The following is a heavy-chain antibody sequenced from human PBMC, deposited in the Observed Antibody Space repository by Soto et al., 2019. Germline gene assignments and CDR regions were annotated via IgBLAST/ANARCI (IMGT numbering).Heavy chain of an antibody. J-gene: IGHJ5*02. CDR1: GYTFISYG. Sequence: ASVKVSCKASGYTFISYGISWVRQPPGQGLEWMGWISVYNGYTNNAQRFQGRVTMTTDTSTSTAHMELRSLRSDDTAGYYCARPPLGYCSTTRCPNWFDPWGQGTLVTVSS. V-gene: IGHV1-18*04. CDR2: ISVYNGYT. CDR3: ARPPLGYCSTTRCPNWFDP. D-gene: IGHD2-2*01.